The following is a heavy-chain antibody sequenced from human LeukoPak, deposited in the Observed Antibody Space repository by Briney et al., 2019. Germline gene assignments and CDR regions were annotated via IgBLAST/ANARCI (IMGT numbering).Heavy chain of an antibody. CDR2: ISSSSSYT. Sequence: GGSLRLSCAASGFTFSSYSMNWVRQAPGKGLEWVSSISSSSSYTYYADSVKGRFTISRDNAKNSLYLQMNSLRAEDTAVYYCARGYCSGGSCYFDYWGQGTLVTVSS. V-gene: IGHV3-21*01. D-gene: IGHD2-15*01. CDR3: ARGYCSGGSCYFDY. CDR1: GFTFSSYS. J-gene: IGHJ4*02.